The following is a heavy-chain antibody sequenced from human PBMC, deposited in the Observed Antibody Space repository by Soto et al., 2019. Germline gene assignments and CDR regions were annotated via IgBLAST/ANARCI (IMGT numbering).Heavy chain of an antibody. D-gene: IGHD3-10*01. CDR1: WYSFTSYW. V-gene: IGHV5-51*01. Sequence: PGASLKISCQGSWYSFTSYWIGWVRQGPGKGLEWMGIIYPGDSDTRYSPSFQGQVTISADKSISTAFLQWSSLKASDTAIYYCATPKGLHIWSHFDYWCQGTLVTVPS. J-gene: IGHJ4*02. CDR3: ATPKGLHIWSHFDY. CDR2: IYPGDSDT.